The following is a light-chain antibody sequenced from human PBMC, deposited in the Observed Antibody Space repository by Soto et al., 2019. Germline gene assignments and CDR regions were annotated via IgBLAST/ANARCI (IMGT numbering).Light chain of an antibody. Sequence: QSALTQPPSASGTPGQRVTISCSGGSSNIGNNAVNWYQQLPGTAPKLHIYNNNQRPSGVPDRFSGSKSGTSASLAISGLKSEDEADYYCAAWDDSLNGYVFGTGTKVTVL. CDR2: NNN. V-gene: IGLV1-44*01. CDR1: SSNIGNNA. CDR3: AAWDDSLNGYV. J-gene: IGLJ1*01.